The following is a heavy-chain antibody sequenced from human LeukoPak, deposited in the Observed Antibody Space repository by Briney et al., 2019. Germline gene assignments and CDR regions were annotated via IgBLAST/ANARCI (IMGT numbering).Heavy chain of an antibody. J-gene: IGHJ4*02. Sequence: GGSLRLSCAASGFTFSYYWMHWVRQAPGKGLVWVSLIKSDGNSAMYADSVEGRFSIFRYNAKNTVYLQMNSLRAEDTAVYFCTREVASAAFDYWGQGTPVTVSS. CDR3: TREVASAAFDY. D-gene: IGHD5-12*01. CDR2: IKSDGNSA. CDR1: GFTFSYYW. V-gene: IGHV3-74*03.